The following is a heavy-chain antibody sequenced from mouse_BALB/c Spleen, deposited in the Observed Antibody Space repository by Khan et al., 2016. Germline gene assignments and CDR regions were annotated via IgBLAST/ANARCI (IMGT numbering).Heavy chain of an antibody. V-gene: IGHV9-3-1*01. CDR1: GYTFTNYG. Sequence: QIQLVQSGPELKKPGETVKISCKASGYTFTNYGMNWVKQAPGKGLKWMGWINTYTGEPTYADDFKGRFAFSLETSASTAYLQINNLKNEDTATYFCARRSITTAKFAYWGQGTLVTVSA. J-gene: IGHJ3*01. D-gene: IGHD1-2*01. CDR2: INTYTGEP. CDR3: ARRSITTAKFAY.